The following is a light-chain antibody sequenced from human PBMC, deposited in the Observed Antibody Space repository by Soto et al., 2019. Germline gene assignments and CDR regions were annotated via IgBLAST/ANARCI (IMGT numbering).Light chain of an antibody. CDR3: GTDHGSGINFVVV. V-gene: IGLV9-49*01. J-gene: IGLJ2*01. CDR2: VGTGGIVG. CDR1: SGYGNYK. Sequence: QPVLTQPPSASASLGASVTLTCTLSSGYGNYKADWYQQRPGKGPRFVMRVGTGGIVGSKGDGIPDRFSVLGSGLNRYLTIKNIQEEDESDYHCGTDHGSGINFVVVFGGGTKLTVL.